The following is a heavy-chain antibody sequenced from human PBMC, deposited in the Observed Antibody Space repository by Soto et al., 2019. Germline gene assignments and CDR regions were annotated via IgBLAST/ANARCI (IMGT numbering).Heavy chain of an antibody. CDR1: GYTFTSYD. CDR2: MNPNSGNT. Sequence: ASVKVSCKASGYTFTSYDINWVRQATGQGLEWMGWMNPNSGNTGYAQKFQGRVTMTRNTSITTAYMELSSLRSEDTAVYYCAGTLRYFDWLSEGKKYWFDPSGQGTLVTVSS. V-gene: IGHV1-8*01. CDR3: AGTLRYFDWLSEGKKYWFDP. D-gene: IGHD3-9*01. J-gene: IGHJ5*02.